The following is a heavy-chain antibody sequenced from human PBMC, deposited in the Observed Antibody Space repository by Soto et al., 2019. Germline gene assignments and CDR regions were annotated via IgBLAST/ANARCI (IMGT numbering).Heavy chain of an antibody. Sequence: GGSLRLSCAASGFTLSSYGMHWVRQAPGKGLEWVAVISYDGSNKYYADSVKGRFTISRDNSKNTLYLQMNSLRAEDTAMYYCAKDLSSGSFLDYWGQGTLVTVSS. J-gene: IGHJ4*02. CDR2: ISYDGSNK. D-gene: IGHD6-19*01. CDR1: GFTLSSYG. CDR3: AKDLSSGSFLDY. V-gene: IGHV3-30*18.